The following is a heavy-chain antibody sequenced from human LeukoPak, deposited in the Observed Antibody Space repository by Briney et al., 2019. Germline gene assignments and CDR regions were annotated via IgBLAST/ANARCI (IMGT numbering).Heavy chain of an antibody. J-gene: IGHJ6*03. D-gene: IGHD6-19*01. V-gene: IGHV4-34*01. CDR3: ARAVLAGAAYYYYMDV. Sequence: SETLSLTCAVYGGSFSGYYRSWIRQPPGKGLEWIGEINHSGSTNYNPSLKSRVTIPVDTSKNQFSLKLSSVTAADTAVYYCARAVLAGAAYYYYMDVWGKGTTVTVSS. CDR2: INHSGST. CDR1: GGSFSGYY.